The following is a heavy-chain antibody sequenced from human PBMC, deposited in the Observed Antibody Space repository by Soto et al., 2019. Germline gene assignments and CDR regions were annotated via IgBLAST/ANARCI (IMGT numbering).Heavy chain of an antibody. Sequence: SETLSLTCTVSGGSISSGSSYWSWIRQQPGKGLEWIGSIYYSGSTYYNPSLKSRVTISVDTSKNQFSLKLSSVTAADTAVYYCARDQQLDYYFDYWGQGTLVTVSS. V-gene: IGHV4-39*02. CDR2: IYYSGST. CDR3: ARDQQLDYYFDY. D-gene: IGHD6-13*01. J-gene: IGHJ4*02. CDR1: GGSISSGSSY.